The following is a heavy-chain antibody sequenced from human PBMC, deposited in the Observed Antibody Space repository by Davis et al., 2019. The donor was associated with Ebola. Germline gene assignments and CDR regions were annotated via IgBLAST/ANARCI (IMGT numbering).Heavy chain of an antibody. Sequence: PGGSLRLSCTVSGGSISSSSYYWGWIRQPPGKGLEWIGSIYYSGGTYYNPSLKSRVTISVDTSKNQFSLKLSSVTAADTAVYYCARQRVVPAAHFDYWGQGTLVTVSS. J-gene: IGHJ4*02. V-gene: IGHV4-39*01. CDR3: ARQRVVPAAHFDY. CDR2: IYYSGGT. CDR1: GGSISSSSYY. D-gene: IGHD2-2*01.